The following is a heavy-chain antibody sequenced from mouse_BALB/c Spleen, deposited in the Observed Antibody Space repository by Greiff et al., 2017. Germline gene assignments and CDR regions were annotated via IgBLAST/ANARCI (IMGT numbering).Heavy chain of an antibody. J-gene: IGHJ4*01. CDR3: ARHRGNYGAMDY. Sequence: QVQLQQSGPDLVAPSQSLSITCTVSGFSLTSYGVHWVRQPPGKGLEWLVVIWSDGSTTYNSALKSRLSISKDNSKSQVFLKMNSLQTDDTAMYYCARHRGNYGAMDYWGQGTSVTVSS. CDR2: IWSDGST. CDR1: GFSLTSYG. V-gene: IGHV2-6-2*01. D-gene: IGHD2-1*01.